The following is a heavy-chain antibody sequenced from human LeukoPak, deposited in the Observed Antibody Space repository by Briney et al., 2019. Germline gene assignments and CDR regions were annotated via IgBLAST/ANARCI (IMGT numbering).Heavy chain of an antibody. CDR1: GFTFSSYS. D-gene: IGHD6-13*01. CDR3: AREGSAIERRLGGSSSFHYHYYMDV. Sequence: TGGSLRLYCAASGFTFSSYSMHWVRQAPGKGLEWVSSISSSSTYIYYADSVKVRFTIYRDNAKNSLYLQMKSLRAEDTAVYYCAREGSAIERRLGGSSSFHYHYYMDVWGKGTTVTVSS. CDR2: ISSSSTYI. J-gene: IGHJ6*03. V-gene: IGHV3-21*01.